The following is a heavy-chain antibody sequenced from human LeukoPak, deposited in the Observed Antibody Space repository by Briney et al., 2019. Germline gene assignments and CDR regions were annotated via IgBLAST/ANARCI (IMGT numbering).Heavy chain of an antibody. J-gene: IGHJ4*02. CDR1: GFTFSSYG. V-gene: IGHV3-30*18. D-gene: IGHD3-10*01. CDR2: ISYDGSNK. Sequence: PGGSLRLSCAASGFTFSSYGMHWVRQAPGKGLEWVAVISYDGSNKYYADSVKGRFTISRDNSKNTLYLQMNSLRAEDTAVYYCANGPPGIGYFDYWGQGTLVTVSS. CDR3: ANGPPGIGYFDY.